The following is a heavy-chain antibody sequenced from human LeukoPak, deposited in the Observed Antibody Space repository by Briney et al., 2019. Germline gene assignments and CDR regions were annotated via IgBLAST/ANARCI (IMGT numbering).Heavy chain of an antibody. D-gene: IGHD3-3*01. CDR1: GFTFSSYA. J-gene: IGHJ4*02. Sequence: HPGRSLRLSCAASGFTFSSYAMHWVRQAPGKGLEWVAVISYDGSNKYYADSVKGRFTISRDNSKNTLYLQMNSLRAEDTAVYYCARDPTTWYYDSWSGYPYYFDYWGQGTLVTVSS. V-gene: IGHV3-30-3*01. CDR3: ARDPTTWYYDSWSGYPYYFDY. CDR2: ISYDGSNK.